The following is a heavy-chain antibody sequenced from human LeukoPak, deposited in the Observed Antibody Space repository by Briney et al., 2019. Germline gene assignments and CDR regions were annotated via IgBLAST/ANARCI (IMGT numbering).Heavy chain of an antibody. Sequence: SETLSLTCAVSGGSISSYYWSWIRQPPGKGLEWVGYIYYSGSNNYNASLKRRVTITVDTSKNQSSQKLMTGPAADTAVVYYWGVGLLADYGGSQGDAFDIWGQGTMVTVSS. V-gene: IGHV4-59*01. D-gene: IGHD4-23*01. CDR2: IYYSGSN. CDR1: GGSISSYY. CDR3: WGVGLLADYGGSQGDAFDI. J-gene: IGHJ3*02.